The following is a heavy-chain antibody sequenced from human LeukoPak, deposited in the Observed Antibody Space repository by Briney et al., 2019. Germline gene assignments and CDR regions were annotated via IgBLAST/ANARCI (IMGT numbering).Heavy chain of an antibody. CDR2: IRSKAYGGTT. J-gene: IGHJ4*02. D-gene: IGHD1-26*01. Sequence: GGTLRLSCAASGFTFSSYDMTWVRQAPGKGLEWVGFIRSKAYGGTTEYAASVKGRFTISRDDSKSIAYLQMNSLKTEDTAVYHCASRSGRQWLPYFDYWGQGTLVTVSS. V-gene: IGHV3-49*04. CDR3: ASRSGRQWLPYFDY. CDR1: GFTFSSYD.